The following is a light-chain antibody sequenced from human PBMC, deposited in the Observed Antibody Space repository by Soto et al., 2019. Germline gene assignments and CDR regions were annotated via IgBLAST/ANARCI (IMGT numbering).Light chain of an antibody. CDR3: AAWDDSLDVV. J-gene: IGLJ2*01. V-gene: IGLV1-44*01. CDR2: SNN. CDR1: SSNIGRNT. Sequence: QSVLTHPPSASGSPGQRVSIPGSGSSSNIGRNTVNWYQQLRGTAPKLLIYSNNQRPSGVPDRFSCSKSGTSASLAISGLQSEDEADYYCAAWDDSLDVVFSGGTKLTVL.